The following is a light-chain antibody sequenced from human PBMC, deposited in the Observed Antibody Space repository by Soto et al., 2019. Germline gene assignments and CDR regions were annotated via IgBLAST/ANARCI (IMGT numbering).Light chain of an antibody. CDR2: RNT. Sequence: QPVLTQPPSASGTPGQRVTISCSGSSSNIGSNYVYWYHQLPGTAPKLLIYRNTQRPSGVPDRFSGSKSGTSASLAISGLRSDDEADYYCAAWDDSLNGHVVFGGGTKVTVL. CDR1: SSNIGSNY. V-gene: IGLV1-47*01. J-gene: IGLJ2*01. CDR3: AAWDDSLNGHVV.